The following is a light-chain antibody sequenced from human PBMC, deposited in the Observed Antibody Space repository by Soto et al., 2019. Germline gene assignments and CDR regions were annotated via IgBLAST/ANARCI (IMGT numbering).Light chain of an antibody. V-gene: IGKV3-15*01. CDR2: DAS. CDR3: QQYDDWPET. CDR1: QSVSSN. J-gene: IGKJ1*01. Sequence: EKVMTQSPATLSVSPGERATLSCRASQSVSSNLAWYQQKPGQAPRLLIYDASTRATGIPARFSGSGSGTEFTFTISSLQSEDLAVYYCQQYDDWPETFGQGTKV.